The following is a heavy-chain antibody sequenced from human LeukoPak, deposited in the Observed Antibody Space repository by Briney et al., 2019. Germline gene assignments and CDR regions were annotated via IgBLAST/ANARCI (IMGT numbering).Heavy chain of an antibody. CDR3: ALAPNSNWFDF. CDR2: IHYSGSS. V-gene: IGHV4-59*03. J-gene: IGHJ5*01. D-gene: IGHD2-8*01. CDR1: GDSTSNFY. Sequence: SETLSLTCTASGDSTSNFYWNWIRQSPGKGLEWIGNIHYSGSSVYNPSLKSRGTISIDTSRRQFFLKLNSVTAADTAVYFCALAPNSNWFDFWGPGTLVTVSS.